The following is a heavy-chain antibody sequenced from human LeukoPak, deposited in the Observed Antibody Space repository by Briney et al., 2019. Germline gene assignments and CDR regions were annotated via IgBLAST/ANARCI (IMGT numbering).Heavy chain of an antibody. Sequence: SETLSLTCIVSGGSISGYYWSWIRQPPGKGLEWIGYIYYTGSTNYNPSLKSRVTISVDTSKNQFSLRLSSVTAADTAVYYCARYHNSGYCFDYWGQGTLVTVSS. CDR3: ARYHNSGYCFDY. CDR2: IYYTGST. D-gene: IGHD3-22*01. V-gene: IGHV4-59*01. CDR1: GGSISGYY. J-gene: IGHJ4*02.